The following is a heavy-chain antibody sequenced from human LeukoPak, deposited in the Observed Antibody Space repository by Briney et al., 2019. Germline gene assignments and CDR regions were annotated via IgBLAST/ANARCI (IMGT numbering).Heavy chain of an antibody. CDR3: ASAIAEDFYYYYMDV. Sequence: PSETLSLTCPVSGGSISSSYWTWIRQPPGKGLEWLGYIYYSGSTNYNPSLKSRVTISVDTSKNQFSLNLSSVTAADTAVYYCASAIAEDFYYYYMDVWGKGTTVTVSS. CDR1: GGSISSSY. V-gene: IGHV4-59*01. J-gene: IGHJ6*03. CDR2: IYYSGST. D-gene: IGHD1-14*01.